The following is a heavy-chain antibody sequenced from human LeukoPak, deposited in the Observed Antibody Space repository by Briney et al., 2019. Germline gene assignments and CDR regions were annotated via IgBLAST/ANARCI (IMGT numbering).Heavy chain of an antibody. Sequence: SETLSLTCTVSGGSISSYYWSWIGQPPGKGLEWIGYIYYSGSTNYNPSLKSRVTISLDTSKNQFSLKLSSVTAADTAVYYCARELRYFDWLHDAFDIWGQGTMVTVSS. CDR3: ARELRYFDWLHDAFDI. D-gene: IGHD3-9*01. J-gene: IGHJ3*02. CDR1: GGSISSYY. V-gene: IGHV4-59*01. CDR2: IYYSGST.